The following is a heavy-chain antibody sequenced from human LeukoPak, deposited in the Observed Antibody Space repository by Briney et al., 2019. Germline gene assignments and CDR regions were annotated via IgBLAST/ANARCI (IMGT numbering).Heavy chain of an antibody. CDR3: ARDPGPIVFDY. V-gene: IGHV4-39*07. CDR1: GGSISSSSHY. D-gene: IGHD2-15*01. Sequence: SETLSLTCTVSGGSISSSSHYWGWIRQPPGKGLEWIGSIYFSGSTDYNPSLKSRVSISIDTSKNQFSLKLSSVTAADTAVYYCARDPGPIVFDYWGQGTLVTVSS. CDR2: IYFSGST. J-gene: IGHJ4*02.